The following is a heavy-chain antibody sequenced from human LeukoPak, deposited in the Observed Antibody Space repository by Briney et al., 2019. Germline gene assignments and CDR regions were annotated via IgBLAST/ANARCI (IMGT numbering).Heavy chain of an antibody. CDR3: ARRPGCSGSYCYYMDV. V-gene: IGHV4-34*01. CDR1: GGSFSGYY. J-gene: IGHJ6*03. D-gene: IGHD1-26*01. CDR2: INHSGST. Sequence: NPSETLSLTCAVYGGSFSGYYWSWIRQPPGKGLEGSGEINHSGSTNYNPSLKSLATISVDTSKNQFSLKLSSVTAADTAVYYCARRPGCSGSYCYYMDVWGKGTTVTISS.